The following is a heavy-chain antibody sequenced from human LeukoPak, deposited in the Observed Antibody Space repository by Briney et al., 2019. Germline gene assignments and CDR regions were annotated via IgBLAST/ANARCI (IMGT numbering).Heavy chain of an antibody. V-gene: IGHV3-9*01. CDR3: AKDPNYGGNSGHFDY. J-gene: IGHJ4*02. CDR2: ISWNSGSI. Sequence: GGSLRLYCAASGFTFDDYAMHWVRQAPGKGLEWVSGISWNSGSIGYADSVKGRFTISRDNAKNSLYLQMNSLRAEDTALYYCAKDPNYGGNSGHFDYWGQGTLVTVSS. CDR1: GFTFDDYA. D-gene: IGHD4-23*01.